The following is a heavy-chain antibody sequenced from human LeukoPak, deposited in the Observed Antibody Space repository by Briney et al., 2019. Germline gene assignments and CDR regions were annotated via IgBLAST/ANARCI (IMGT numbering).Heavy chain of an antibody. D-gene: IGHD3-10*01. CDR1: GFTFSSYA. J-gene: IGHJ4*02. V-gene: IGHV3-23*01. CDR3: AKAIYGSGSFILYY. Sequence: GGSLRLSCAASGFTFSSYAMSWVRQAPGKGLEWVSVINGSGSSTNYADSVKGRFTISRDNSKNTLYLQMNSLRAEDTAVYYCAKAIYGSGSFILYYWGQGTLVTVSS. CDR2: INGSGSST.